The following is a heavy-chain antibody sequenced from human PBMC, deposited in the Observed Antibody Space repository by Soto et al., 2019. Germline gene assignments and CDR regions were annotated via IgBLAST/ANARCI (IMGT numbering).Heavy chain of an antibody. V-gene: IGHV3-15*01. CDR3: TTDASPSTGSDAFDI. D-gene: IGHD1-1*01. CDR1: GFTFSNAW. J-gene: IGHJ3*02. CDR2: IKSKTDGGTT. Sequence: XGSLRLSCAAAGFTFSNAWMSWVRQAPGKGLDWVGRIKSKTDGGTTDYAAPVKGRFTISRDDSKNTLYLQMNSLKTEDTAVYYCTTDASPSTGSDAFDIWGQGTMVTVSS.